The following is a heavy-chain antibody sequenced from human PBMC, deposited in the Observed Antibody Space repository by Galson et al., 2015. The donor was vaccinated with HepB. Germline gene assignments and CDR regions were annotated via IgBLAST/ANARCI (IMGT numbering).Heavy chain of an antibody. CDR1: GYSFTSYW. CDR2: IYPGDSDT. CDR3: ARLTKEIAAAANWFDP. V-gene: IGHV5-51*01. Sequence: QSGAEVKKPGESLKISCKGSGYSFTSYWIGWVRQMPGKGLEWMGIIYPGDSDTRYSPSFQGQVTISADKSISTAYLQWSSLKASDTAMYYCARLTKEIAAAANWFDPWGQGTLVTVSS. D-gene: IGHD6-13*01. J-gene: IGHJ5*02.